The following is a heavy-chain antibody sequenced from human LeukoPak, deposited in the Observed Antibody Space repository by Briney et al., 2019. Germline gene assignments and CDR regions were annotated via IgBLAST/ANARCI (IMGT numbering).Heavy chain of an antibody. Sequence: PSETLSLTCTVSGGSISSYYWSWIRQPPGKRLEWIGYIYCSGSTNYNPSLKSRVTISVDTSKNQFSLKLSSVTAADTAVYYCARVKDYYDSSGYYRSGYFDYWGQGTLVTVSS. D-gene: IGHD3-22*01. CDR1: GGSISSYY. V-gene: IGHV4-59*01. CDR3: ARVKDYYDSSGYYRSGYFDY. CDR2: IYCSGST. J-gene: IGHJ4*02.